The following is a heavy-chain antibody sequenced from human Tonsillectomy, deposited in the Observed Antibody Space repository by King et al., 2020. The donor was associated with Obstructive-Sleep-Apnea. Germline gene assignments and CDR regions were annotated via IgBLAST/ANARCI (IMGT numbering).Heavy chain of an antibody. CDR2: ILYDGSIQ. V-gene: IGHV3-30-3*01. J-gene: IGHJ4*02. CDR3: ANTGEKPSIEVEDY. D-gene: IGHD3-22*01. Sequence: VQLVESGGGVVQPGRSLRLSCAASGFTFSNYAMHWVRQAPGKGLVWVAVILYDGSIQLYADSVKGRFTISRNNSQDTLYLQMNSLRGEDTDVYYCANTGEKPSIEVEDYWGQGIQVTVSS. CDR1: GFTFSNYA.